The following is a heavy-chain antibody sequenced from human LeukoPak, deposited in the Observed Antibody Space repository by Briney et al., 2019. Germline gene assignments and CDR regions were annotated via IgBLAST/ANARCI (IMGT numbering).Heavy chain of an antibody. CDR3: ARGRQLNGDY. CDR2: MNTNGGNT. J-gene: IGHJ4*02. V-gene: IGHV1-8*01. CDR1: GYTFTSYD. D-gene: IGHD1-1*01. Sequence: ASVKVSCKASGYTFTSYDINWVRQAPGQGLEWMGWMNTNGGNTGYAQKFQGRVTMTRNTSISTAYMELSSLRSEDTAVYYCARGRQLNGDYWGQGTLVTVSS.